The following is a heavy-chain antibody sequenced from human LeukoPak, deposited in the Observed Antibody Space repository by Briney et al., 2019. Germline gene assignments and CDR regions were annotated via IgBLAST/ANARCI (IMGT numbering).Heavy chain of an antibody. CDR1: GYTFTSYD. CDR2: MNPNSGNT. V-gene: IGHV1-8*03. D-gene: IGHD3-3*01. CDR3: ARVYDFWSGLNYYYYIDV. Sequence: GASVKVSCKASGYTFTSYDINWVRQATGQGLEWMGWMNPNSGNTDYAQKFQGRVTITRNTSISTAYMELSSLRSEDTAVYYCARVYDFWSGLNYYYYIDVWGKGTTVTVSS. J-gene: IGHJ6*03.